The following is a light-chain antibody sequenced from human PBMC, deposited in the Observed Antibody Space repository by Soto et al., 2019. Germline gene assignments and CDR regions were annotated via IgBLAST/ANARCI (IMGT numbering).Light chain of an antibody. V-gene: IGLV2-14*03. CDR2: DVS. Sequence: QSALTQPASVSGSPGQSITISCTGTSSDVGAYNYVSWYQQHPGKAPKLMISDVSNRPSGVSDRFSGSKSGNTASLTISGLQAEDEADYYCRSYTGSSTPWVFGGGTK. CDR3: RSYTGSSTPWV. J-gene: IGLJ3*02. CDR1: SSDVGAYNY.